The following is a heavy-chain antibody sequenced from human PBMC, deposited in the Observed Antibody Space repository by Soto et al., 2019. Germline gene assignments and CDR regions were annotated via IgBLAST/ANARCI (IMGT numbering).Heavy chain of an antibody. CDR3: ARSRRLAIDY. J-gene: IGHJ4*02. V-gene: IGHV4-39*01. CDR2: IYYSGST. CDR1: GGSISSSSYY. Sequence: SETLSLTCTVSGGSISSSSYYWGWIRQPPGKGLEWIGSIYYSGSTYYNPSLKSRVTISVDTSKNQFSLKLSSVTAADTAVYYCARSRRLAIDYWGQGTLVTVSS. D-gene: IGHD3-9*01.